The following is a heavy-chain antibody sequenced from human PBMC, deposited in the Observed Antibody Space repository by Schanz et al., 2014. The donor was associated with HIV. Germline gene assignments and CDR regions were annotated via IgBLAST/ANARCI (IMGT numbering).Heavy chain of an antibody. J-gene: IGHJ4*02. CDR1: GYTFDSRD. Sequence: QVQLLQSGAEVKKPGASVRLSCKASGYTFDSRDINWVRQAPGQGLEWLGGLIPFFVTPKYAQKCQGRLTISADESTSTAHMELRSLTSEDTAIYYCAKARNSALPYWGQGGLVTVSS. V-gene: IGHV1-69*01. CDR2: LIPFFVTP. CDR3: AKARNSALPY. D-gene: IGHD4-4*01.